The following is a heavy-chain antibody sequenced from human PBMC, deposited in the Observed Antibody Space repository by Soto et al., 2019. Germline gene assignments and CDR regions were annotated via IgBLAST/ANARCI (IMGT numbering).Heavy chain of an antibody. Sequence: GGSLRLSCAVSGFRFRDYWMSWVRQAPGKGLEWVANIKQDESDKYYVDSVKGRFTISRDNAKSALYLQMNSLRVEDTAVYYCAAYCYTMTCTHFHGYSWGQGTQVTVSS. CDR1: GFRFRDYW. J-gene: IGHJ5*02. V-gene: IGHV3-7*03. D-gene: IGHD3-16*02. CDR2: IKQDESDK. CDR3: AAYCYTMTCTHFHGYS.